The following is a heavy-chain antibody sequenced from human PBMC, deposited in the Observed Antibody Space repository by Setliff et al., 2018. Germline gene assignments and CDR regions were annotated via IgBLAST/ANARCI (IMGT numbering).Heavy chain of an antibody. J-gene: IGHJ3*02. CDR1: GYSFTSYW. D-gene: IGHD1-26*01. CDR3: ARLSGADVFDI. V-gene: IGHV5-51*01. Sequence: GESLKISCKGSGYSFTSYWIGWVRQMPGKGLEWTGIIYPSDSDTRYSPSFRGQVTISADKSISTTYLQWSSLKASDTAIYYCARLSGADVFDIWGQGTVVTVSS. CDR2: IYPSDSDT.